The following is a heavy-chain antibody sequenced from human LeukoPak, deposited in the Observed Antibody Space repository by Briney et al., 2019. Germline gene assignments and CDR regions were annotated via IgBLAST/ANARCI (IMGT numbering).Heavy chain of an antibody. CDR3: ARGEREQLVLGYFDY. V-gene: IGHV3-33*01. J-gene: IGHJ4*02. CDR2: IWYDGSNK. Sequence: GGSLRLSCAESGFTFSSYGMHWVRQAPGKGLEWVAVIWYDGSNKYYADSVKGRFTISRDNSKNTLYLQMNSLRAEDTAVYYCARGEREQLVLGYFDYWGQGTLVTVSS. CDR1: GFTFSSYG. D-gene: IGHD6-13*01.